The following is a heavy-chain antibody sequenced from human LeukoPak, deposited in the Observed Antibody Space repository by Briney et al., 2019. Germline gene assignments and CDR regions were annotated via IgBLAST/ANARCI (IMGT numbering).Heavy chain of an antibody. CDR3: ANRKGQLVRGY. Sequence: PGRSLRLSCAASGFAFSRYAIHWVRQAPGKGLEWVAFIRYDGSNKYYADSVKGRFTISRDNSKNALYLQMNSLRAEDTAVYYCANRKGQLVRGYWGQGTLVTVSS. J-gene: IGHJ4*02. CDR1: GFAFSRYA. D-gene: IGHD6-13*01. CDR2: IRYDGSNK. V-gene: IGHV3-30*04.